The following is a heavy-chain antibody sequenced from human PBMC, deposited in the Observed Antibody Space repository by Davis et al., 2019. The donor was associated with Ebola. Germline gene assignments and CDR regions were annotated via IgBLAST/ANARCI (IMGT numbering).Heavy chain of an antibody. Sequence: GESLKISCAASGFTFSSYWMSWVRQAPGKGLEWVANIKQDGSEKYYVDSVKGRFTISRDNAKNSLYLQMNSLRAEDTAVYYCARDIVVVPAPRGSWFDPWGQGTLVTVSS. V-gene: IGHV3-7*01. CDR2: IKQDGSEK. CDR3: ARDIVVVPAPRGSWFDP. D-gene: IGHD2-2*01. CDR1: GFTFSSYW. J-gene: IGHJ5*02.